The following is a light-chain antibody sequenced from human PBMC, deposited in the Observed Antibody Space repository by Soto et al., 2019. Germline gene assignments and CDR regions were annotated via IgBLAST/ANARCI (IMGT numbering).Light chain of an antibody. CDR2: DAS. CDR1: QSISNW. V-gene: IGKV1-5*01. J-gene: IGKJ1*01. CDR3: QQYSSYSPWT. Sequence: DIQMTQSPSTLSASVGDRVTITCRASQSISNWLAWYQQKPGMAPKLLIYDASNLESGVPSRFSGSGSGTEFTLTISSLQPDDFATYYCQQYSSYSPWTFGQGTNVEIK.